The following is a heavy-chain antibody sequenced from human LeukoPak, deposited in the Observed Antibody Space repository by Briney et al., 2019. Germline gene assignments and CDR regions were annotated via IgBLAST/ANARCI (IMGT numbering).Heavy chain of an antibody. CDR2: FSGSGDTT. J-gene: IGHJ4*02. D-gene: IGHD6-19*01. V-gene: IGHV3-23*01. CDR1: GFTFSSYA. CDR3: AKSYSSGWFGLYFDS. Sequence: PGRSLRLSCAASGFTFSSYAMNWVRQAPGKGLEWVSTFSGSGDTTYYADSVKGRFAISTDNSKNTLYLQMDSLRAEDTAVYYCAKSYSSGWFGLYFDSWGQGTLVTVSS.